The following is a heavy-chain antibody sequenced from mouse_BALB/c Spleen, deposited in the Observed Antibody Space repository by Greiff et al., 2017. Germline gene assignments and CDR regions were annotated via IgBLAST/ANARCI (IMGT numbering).Heavy chain of an antibody. J-gene: IGHJ1*01. Sequence: QVQLKESGPGLVQPSQSLSITCTVSGFSLTSYGVHWVRQSPGKGLEWLGVIWSGGSTDYNAAFISRLSISKDNSKSQVFFKMNSLQTDDTAIYYCVRDGGWLMYFDVWGAGTTVTVSS. CDR3: VRDGGWLMYFDV. V-gene: IGHV2-2*01. CDR2: IWSGGST. D-gene: IGHD2-3*01. CDR1: GFSLTSYG.